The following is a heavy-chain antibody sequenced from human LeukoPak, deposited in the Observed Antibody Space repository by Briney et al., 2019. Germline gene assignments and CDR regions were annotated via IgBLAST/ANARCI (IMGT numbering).Heavy chain of an antibody. CDR3: ARDALGCSGGSCYSSWFDP. CDR2: INPSGGST. D-gene: IGHD2-15*01. V-gene: IGHV1-46*01. Sequence: ASVKVSCKASGYTFTSYYMHWVRQAPGQGLEWMGIINPSGGSTSYAQKFQGRVTMTRDTSTSTVYMELSSLRSEDTAVYYCARDALGCSGGSCYSSWFDPWGQGTLVTVSS. J-gene: IGHJ5*02. CDR1: GYTFTSYY.